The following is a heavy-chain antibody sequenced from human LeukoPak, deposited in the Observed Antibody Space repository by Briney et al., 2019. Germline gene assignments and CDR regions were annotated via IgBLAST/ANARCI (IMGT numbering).Heavy chain of an antibody. V-gene: IGHV4-30-4*01. CDR3: ARCSDSGAYYSIDY. Sequence: PSETLSLTCTVSGGSISSGDSYWSWIRQPPGKGLEWIGYIYYSGSTYSNPSLKSRLTISVDTSKNQFSLNLNSVTAADTAVYYCARCSDSGAYYSIDYWGQGTLVTVSS. J-gene: IGHJ4*02. D-gene: IGHD3-22*01. CDR2: IYYSGST. CDR1: GGSISSGDSY.